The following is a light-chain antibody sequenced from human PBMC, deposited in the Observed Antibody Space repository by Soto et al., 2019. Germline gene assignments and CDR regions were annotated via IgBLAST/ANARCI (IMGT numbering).Light chain of an antibody. J-gene: IGLJ7*01. CDR2: TNN. CDR3: AAWDDSLSGAV. Sequence: QSVLTQPPSASGTPGQRVTISCSGSSSNIGSNYVYWYQQLPRTAPKLLIYTNNQRPSGVPDRFSGSKSGTSASLAIGGLRSEDEADYYCAAWDDSLSGAVFGGGTQLTVL. CDR1: SSNIGSNY. V-gene: IGLV1-47*01.